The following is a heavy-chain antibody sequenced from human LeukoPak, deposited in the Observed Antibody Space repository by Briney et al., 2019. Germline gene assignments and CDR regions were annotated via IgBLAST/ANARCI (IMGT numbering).Heavy chain of an antibody. V-gene: IGHV3-23*01. J-gene: IGHJ6*02. CDR2: ISGSGGST. CDR1: GFTFSSYA. Sequence: GGSLRLSCAASGFTFSSYAMSWVRQAPGKGLEWVSAISGSGGSTYYADSVKGRFTISRDNFKDTLYLQMNSLRAEDTAVYYCAKDFPTYYYGSGSYYNSDYYYYGMDVWGQGTTVTVSS. CDR3: AKDFPTYYYGSGSYYNSDYYYYGMDV. D-gene: IGHD3-10*01.